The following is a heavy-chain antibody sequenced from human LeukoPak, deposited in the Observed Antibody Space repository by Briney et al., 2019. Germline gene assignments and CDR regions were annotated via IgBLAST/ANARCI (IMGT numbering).Heavy chain of an antibody. V-gene: IGHV3-64*01. D-gene: IGHD5/OR15-5a*01. Sequence: GGSLRLSCAASGYTFNNYAMNWVRQAPGKGLDYISSITSNGGTTYYANTVKGRFTISRDNSKNTLYLQMDSLRPEDMAVYYCARERYRVYDFDAFDMWGQGTMVTVSS. CDR2: ITSNGGTT. CDR3: ARERYRVYDFDAFDM. CDR1: GYTFNNYA. J-gene: IGHJ3*02.